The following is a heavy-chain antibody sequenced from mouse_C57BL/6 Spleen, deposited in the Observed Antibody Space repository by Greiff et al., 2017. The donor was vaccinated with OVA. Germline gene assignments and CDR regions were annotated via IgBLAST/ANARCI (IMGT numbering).Heavy chain of an antibody. CDR3: ARRATVVATDYAMDY. CDR1: GYTFTSYW. J-gene: IGHJ4*01. CDR2: IHPNSGST. Sequence: QVQLKQPGAELVKPGASVKLSCKASGYTFTSYWMHWVKQRPGQGLEWIGMIHPNSGSTNYNEKFKSKATLTVDKSSSTAYMQLSSLTSEDSAVYYCARRATVVATDYAMDYWGQGTSVTVSS. D-gene: IGHD1-1*01. V-gene: IGHV1-64*01.